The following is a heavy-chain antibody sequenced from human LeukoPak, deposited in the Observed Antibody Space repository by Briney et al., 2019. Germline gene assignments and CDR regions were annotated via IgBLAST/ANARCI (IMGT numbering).Heavy chain of an antibody. D-gene: IGHD1-26*01. CDR1: GFAFDDYA. Sequence: GGSLRLSCAASGFAFDDYAMHWVRQDPGKVPEWVSLIHKNATTHYAESVKGRFGISRDNSKASLYLQMNSLRAEDTALYYCAKTRRSGTEYADFDRWGQGTLVTVSS. V-gene: IGHV3-43*02. CDR2: IHKNATT. CDR3: AKTRRSGTEYADFDR. J-gene: IGHJ4*02.